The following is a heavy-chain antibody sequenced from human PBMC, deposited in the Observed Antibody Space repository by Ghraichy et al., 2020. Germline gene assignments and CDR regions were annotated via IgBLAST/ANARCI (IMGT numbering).Heavy chain of an antibody. V-gene: IGHV3-23*01. CDR3: AKAFGVVMDFYYHGLDV. CDR2: ISGSGSNT. J-gene: IGHJ6*02. CDR1: GFTLRNNA. D-gene: IGHD3-3*01. Sequence: GESLNISCAASGFTLRNNAMSWVRQAPGKGLEWVSVISGSGSNTDYAESVKGRFTISRDTSKNPLYLQMDSLRAEDTAIYYCAKAFGVVMDFYYHGLDVWGQGTTVTVSS.